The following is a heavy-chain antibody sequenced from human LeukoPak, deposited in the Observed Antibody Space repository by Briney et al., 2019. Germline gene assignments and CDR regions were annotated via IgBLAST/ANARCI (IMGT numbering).Heavy chain of an antibody. D-gene: IGHD2-15*01. CDR3: ASDIVVVVAATRDY. CDR2: ISYDGSNK. Sequence: SGGSLRLSCASSGFTFSSYAMHWVRQAPGKGLEWVAFISYDGSNKYYADSVKGRFTISRDNSKNTLYLQMNSLRAEDTAVYYCASDIVVVVAATRDYWGQGTLVTVSS. V-gene: IGHV3-30-3*01. CDR1: GFTFSSYA. J-gene: IGHJ4*02.